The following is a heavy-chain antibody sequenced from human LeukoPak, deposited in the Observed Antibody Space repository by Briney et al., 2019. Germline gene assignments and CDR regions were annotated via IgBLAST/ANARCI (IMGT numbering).Heavy chain of an antibody. CDR3: ARVQRFGETPYYFDY. CDR1: GYTFTGYY. V-gene: IGHV1-69*13. J-gene: IGHJ4*02. Sequence: ASVKVSCKASGYTFTGYYMHWVRQAPGQGLEWMGGIIPIFGTANYAQKFQGRVTITADESTSTAYMELSSLRSEDTAVYYCARVQRFGETPYYFDYWGQGTLVTVSS. D-gene: IGHD3-10*01. CDR2: IIPIFGTA.